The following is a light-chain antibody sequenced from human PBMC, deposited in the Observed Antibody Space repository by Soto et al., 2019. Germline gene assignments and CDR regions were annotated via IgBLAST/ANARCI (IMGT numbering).Light chain of an antibody. CDR1: NIGSKS. Sequence: SYELTQPPSVSVAPGQTARISCGGTNIGSKSVHWYRQRPGQAPVLLISYDNDRPSEIPERVSASNSGNTVTLTFSRAEAGDEADYYCQVWDSSSDQVVFGGGTKLTVL. J-gene: IGLJ3*02. CDR2: YDN. V-gene: IGLV3-21*04. CDR3: QVWDSSSDQVV.